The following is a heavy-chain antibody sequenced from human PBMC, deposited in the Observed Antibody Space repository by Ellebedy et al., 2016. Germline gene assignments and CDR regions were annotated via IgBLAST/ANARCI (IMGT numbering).Heavy chain of an antibody. CDR3: ARVEVGATYFDY. CDR1: GYTFTSYG. Sequence: ASVKVSCKASGYTFTSYGISWVRQAPGQGLEWMGWISAYNGKTNYAQKIQGRVTMTTDTSTSTAYMELSSLRSEDTAVYYCARVEVGATYFDYWGQGTLVTVSS. D-gene: IGHD1-26*01. J-gene: IGHJ4*02. V-gene: IGHV1-18*04. CDR2: ISAYNGKT.